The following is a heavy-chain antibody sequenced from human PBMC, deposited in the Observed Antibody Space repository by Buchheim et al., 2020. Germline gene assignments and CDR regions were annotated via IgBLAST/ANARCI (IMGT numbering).Heavy chain of an antibody. Sequence: QVQLVESGGGLVKPGGSLRLSCAASGFTFSDYYMSWNRQAPGKGLEWVSYISSSSSNKNYADSVKGRFNISSDHAKTFSVLQMNSLRAEDTAVYYCARRESTVANFDYWGQGTL. D-gene: IGHD4-23*01. CDR1: GFTFSDYY. J-gene: IGHJ4*02. V-gene: IGHV3-11*05. CDR3: ARRESTVANFDY. CDR2: ISSSSSNK.